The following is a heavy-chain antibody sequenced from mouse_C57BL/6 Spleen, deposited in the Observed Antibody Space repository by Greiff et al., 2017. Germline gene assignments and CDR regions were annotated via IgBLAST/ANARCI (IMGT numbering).Heavy chain of an antibody. J-gene: IGHJ2*01. D-gene: IGHD2-4*01. CDR3: ARMKGLRTFFDY. V-gene: IGHV5-6*01. CDR1: GFTFSSYG. CDR2: ISSGGSYT. Sequence: DVHLVESGGDLVKPGGSLKLSCAASGFTFSSYGMSWVRQTPDKRLEWVATISSGGSYTYYPDSVKGRFTISRDNAKNTLYLQMSSLKSEDTAMYYCARMKGLRTFFDYWGQGTTLTVSS.